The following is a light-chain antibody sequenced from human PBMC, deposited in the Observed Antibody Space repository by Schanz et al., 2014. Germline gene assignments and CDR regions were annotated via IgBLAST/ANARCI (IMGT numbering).Light chain of an antibody. Sequence: QSALTQPPSASGSPGQSVTISCTGTSSDVGGYNYVSWYQHHPGKAPKLIIYDVGDRPSGVSNRFSGSKSGNTASLTISGLQAEDEADYYCTSYISSSFFWVFGGGTKLTVL. CDR2: DVG. J-gene: IGLJ3*02. CDR3: TSYISSSFFWV. V-gene: IGLV2-14*03. CDR1: SSDVGGYNY.